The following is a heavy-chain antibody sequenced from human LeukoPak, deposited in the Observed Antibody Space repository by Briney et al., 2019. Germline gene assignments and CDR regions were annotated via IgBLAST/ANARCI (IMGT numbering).Heavy chain of an antibody. D-gene: IGHD2-2*03. Sequence: SETLSLTCTVSGASISSYYWSWIRQPPGKGLEWIGYIYNSGSTNYNPSLKSRITISVDTSKNQFSLKLSSVTAADTAVYYCARVGSQNDAFDIWGQGTMVTVSS. CDR1: GASISSYY. CDR2: IYNSGST. V-gene: IGHV4-59*01. J-gene: IGHJ3*02. CDR3: ARVGSQNDAFDI.